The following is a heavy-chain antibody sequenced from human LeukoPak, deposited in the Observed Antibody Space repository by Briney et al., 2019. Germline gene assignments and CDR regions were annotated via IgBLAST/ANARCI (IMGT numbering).Heavy chain of an antibody. V-gene: IGHV4-59*01. CDR1: GGSISSYY. CDR2: IYYSGST. D-gene: IGHD6-19*01. Sequence: SETLSLTCTVSGGSISSYYWSWIRQPPGKGLEWIGYIYYSGSTNYNPSLKSRVTISVDTSKNQFSLKLSSVTAADTAVYYCAGRAYSSGWEIDYWGQGTLVTVSS. CDR3: AGRAYSSGWEIDY. J-gene: IGHJ4*02.